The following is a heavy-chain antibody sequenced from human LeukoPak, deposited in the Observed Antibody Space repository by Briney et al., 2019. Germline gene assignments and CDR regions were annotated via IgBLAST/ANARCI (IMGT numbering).Heavy chain of an antibody. CDR1: GGSISSYY. Sequence: SETLSLTCTVSGGSISSYYWSWIRQPRGKGLEWIGYIYYSGSTNYNPSLKSRVTISVDTSKNQFSLKLSSVTAADTAVYYCARRNGYCTNGVCYDAFDIWGQGTMVTVSS. D-gene: IGHD2-8*01. CDR3: ARRNGYCTNGVCYDAFDI. J-gene: IGHJ3*02. CDR2: IYYSGST. V-gene: IGHV4-59*08.